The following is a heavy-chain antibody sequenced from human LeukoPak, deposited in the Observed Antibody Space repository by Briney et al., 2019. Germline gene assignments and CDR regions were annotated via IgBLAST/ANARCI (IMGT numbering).Heavy chain of an antibody. CDR2: ISSSSSYI. V-gene: IGHV3-21*01. Sequence: GGSLRLSCAASGFTFSSYSMNWVRQAPGKGLEWVSSISSSSSYIYYADSVKGRFTISRDNAKNTLYLQMNSLRAEDTAVYYCARSGRSGFDYWGQGTLVTVSS. J-gene: IGHJ4*02. CDR3: ARSGRSGFDY. CDR1: GFTFSSYS. D-gene: IGHD2-15*01.